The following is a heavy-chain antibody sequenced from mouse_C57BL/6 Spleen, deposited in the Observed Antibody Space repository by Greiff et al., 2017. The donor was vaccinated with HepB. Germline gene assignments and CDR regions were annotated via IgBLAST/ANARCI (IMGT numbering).Heavy chain of an antibody. V-gene: IGHV1-63*01. Sequence: VKLMESGAELVRPGTSVKMSCKASGYTFTNYWIGWAKQRPGHGLEWIGDIYPGGGYTNYNEKFKGKATLTADKSSSTAYMQFSSLTSEDSAIYYCARKKGYDGYLDYWGQGTTLTVSS. CDR2: IYPGGGYT. CDR1: GYTFTNYW. D-gene: IGHD2-3*01. J-gene: IGHJ2*01. CDR3: ARKKGYDGYLDY.